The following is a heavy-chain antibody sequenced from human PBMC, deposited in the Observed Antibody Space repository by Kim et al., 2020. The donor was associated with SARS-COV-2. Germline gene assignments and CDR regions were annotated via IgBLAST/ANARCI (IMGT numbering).Heavy chain of an antibody. CDR3: TRVQSGLAGAFDI. Sequence: YAESVKGRFTVSRDNAKNTLYLQMNSLRTEDTAMYFCTRVQSGLAGAFDIWGQGTMVTVSS. V-gene: IGHV3-74*01. D-gene: IGHD1-26*01. J-gene: IGHJ3*02.